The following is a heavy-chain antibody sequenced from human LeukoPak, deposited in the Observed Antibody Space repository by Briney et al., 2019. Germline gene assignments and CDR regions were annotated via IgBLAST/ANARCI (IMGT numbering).Heavy chain of an antibody. CDR3: VREIWFRFDP. CDR1: GFNFGGYG. CDR2: IRSKANGGAI. Sequence: PGGSLRLSCTASGFNFGGYGMSWVRQAPGKGLEWVGHIRSKANGGAIEYAASVRGRFVISRDDSKSIAYLQMNSLETEDTAMYFCVREIWFRFDPWGPGTLVTVSS. J-gene: IGHJ5*02. D-gene: IGHD3-10*01. V-gene: IGHV3-49*04.